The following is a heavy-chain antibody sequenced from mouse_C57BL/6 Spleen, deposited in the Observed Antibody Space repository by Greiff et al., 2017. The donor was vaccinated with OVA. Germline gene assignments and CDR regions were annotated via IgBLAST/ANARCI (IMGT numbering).Heavy chain of an antibody. CDR3: ARSPFYDGYQESHYFDY. CDR1: GYTFTSYG. Sequence: EVKLMESGAELVRPGSSVKMSCKTSGYTFTSYGINWVKQRPGQGLEWIGYIYIGNGYTEYNEKFKGKATLTSDTSSSTAYMQLSSLTSEDSAIYFCARSPFYDGYQESHYFDYWGQGTTLTVSS. D-gene: IGHD2-3*01. CDR2: IYIGNGYT. V-gene: IGHV1-58*01. J-gene: IGHJ2*01.